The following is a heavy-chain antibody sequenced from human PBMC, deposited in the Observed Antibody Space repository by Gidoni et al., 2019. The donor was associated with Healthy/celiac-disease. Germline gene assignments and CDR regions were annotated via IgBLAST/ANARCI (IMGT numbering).Heavy chain of an antibody. CDR3: ARDFDYYGSEYYYYGMDV. J-gene: IGHJ6*02. V-gene: IGHV1-18*01. D-gene: IGHD3-10*01. Sequence: QVQLVQSGAEVKKPGASVKVSCKSSGYTFTSYGISWVRQAPGQGLEWMGWISAYNGNTNYAQKLQGRVTMTTDTSTSTAYMELRSLRSDDTAVYYCARDFDYYGSEYYYYGMDVWGQGTTVTVSS. CDR2: ISAYNGNT. CDR1: GYTFTSYG.